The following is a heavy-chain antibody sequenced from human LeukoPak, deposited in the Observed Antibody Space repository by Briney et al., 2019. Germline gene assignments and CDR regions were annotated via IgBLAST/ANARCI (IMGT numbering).Heavy chain of an antibody. V-gene: IGHV3-9*03. J-gene: IGHJ4*02. CDR2: ISWNSGSL. D-gene: IGHD3-22*01. CDR3: APSPGTRGYMGGTFDY. CDR1: GFSFDDYA. Sequence: PGGSLRLSCAASGFSFDDYAMHWVRQAPGKGLEWVSGISWNSGSLGYADSVKGRFTISRDNAKNSLYLQMSSLRTEDMALYYCAPSPGTRGYMGGTFDYWGQGTLVTVS.